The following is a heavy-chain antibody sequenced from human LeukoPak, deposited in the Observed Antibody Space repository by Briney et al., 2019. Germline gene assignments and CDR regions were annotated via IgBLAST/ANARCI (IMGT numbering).Heavy chain of an antibody. D-gene: IGHD2-2*01. V-gene: IGHV3-23*01. CDR1: GFTFSSYA. CDR2: ISGSGGST. J-gene: IGHJ4*02. CDR3: AKGQLPPFGYFDY. Sequence: PGGSLRLSCAASGFTFSSYAMSWVRQAPGKGLEWVSAISGSGGSTYYADSVKGRFTISRDNSRNTLYLQMNSLRAEDTAVYYCAKGQLPPFGYFDYWGQGTLVTVSS.